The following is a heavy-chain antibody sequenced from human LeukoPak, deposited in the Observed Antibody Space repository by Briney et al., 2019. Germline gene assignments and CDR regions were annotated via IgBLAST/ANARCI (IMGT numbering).Heavy chain of an antibody. Sequence: SETLSLTCAVCGGSFSGCYWRWLRRPPGGGLEWIREYNHCGSTNYNPSLKSRVTISVDKSKIQFSLKQSSVTAAETAVYYRARGYGSCDSCCQQPRDAFDIWGQGTMVTVSS. J-gene: IGHJ3*02. CDR1: GGSFSGCY. CDR2: YNHCGST. D-gene: IGHD2-15*01. V-gene: IGHV4-34*01. CDR3: ARGYGSCDSCCQQPRDAFDI.